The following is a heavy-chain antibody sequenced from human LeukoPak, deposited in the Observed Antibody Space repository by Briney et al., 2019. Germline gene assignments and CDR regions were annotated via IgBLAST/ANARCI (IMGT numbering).Heavy chain of an antibody. CDR1: GYTFTSYY. J-gene: IGHJ3*02. CDR2: IIPIFGTA. CDR3: ARESDTAMDDAFDI. V-gene: IGHV1-69*13. Sequence: SVKVSCKASGYTFTSYYMHWVRRAPGQGLEWMGGIIPIFGTANYAQKFQGRVTITADESTSTAYMELNSLRSEDTAVYYCARESDTAMDDAFDIWGQGTMVTVSS. D-gene: IGHD5-18*01.